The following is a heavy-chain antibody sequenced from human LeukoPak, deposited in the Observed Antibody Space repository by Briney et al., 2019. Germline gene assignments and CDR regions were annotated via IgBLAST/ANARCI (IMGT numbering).Heavy chain of an antibody. CDR1: GFTFSSYA. D-gene: IGHD1-26*01. Sequence: PGGSLRLSCAASGFTFSSYAMSWVRQAPGKGLEWVSAISGSGGSTYYADSVKGRFTISRDNSKNTLYLQMNSLRAEDTAVYYCAKDQGDSGSYENFDYWGQGTLVTVSS. V-gene: IGHV3-23*01. CDR2: ISGSGGST. CDR3: AKDQGDSGSYENFDY. J-gene: IGHJ4*02.